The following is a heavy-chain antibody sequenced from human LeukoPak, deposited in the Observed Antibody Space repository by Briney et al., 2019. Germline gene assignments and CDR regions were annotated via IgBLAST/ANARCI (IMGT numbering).Heavy chain of an antibody. V-gene: IGHV3-64*01. Sequence: PGGSLRLSCAASGFTFSRFAMHWLRQAPGKGLEYVSAISSNGGSTYYANSVKGRFTISRDNSKNTLYLQMGSLRAEDMAVYYCARDGYGGSFDYWGQGSLVTVSS. CDR2: ISSNGGST. J-gene: IGHJ4*02. CDR1: GFTFSRFA. D-gene: IGHD3-16*01. CDR3: ARDGYGGSFDY.